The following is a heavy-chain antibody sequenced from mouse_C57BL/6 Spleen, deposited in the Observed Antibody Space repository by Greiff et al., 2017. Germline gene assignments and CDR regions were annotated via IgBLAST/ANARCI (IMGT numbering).Heavy chain of an antibody. V-gene: IGHV5-17*01. CDR3: ARQGGSSGYYYAMDY. D-gene: IGHD1-1*01. J-gene: IGHJ4*01. Sequence: EVKLVESGGGLVKPGGSLKLSCAASGFTFSDYGMHWVRQAPEKGLEWVAYISSGSSTIYYADTVKGRFTISRDNAKNTLFLQMTSLRSEDTAMYYCARQGGSSGYYYAMDYWGQGTSVTVSS. CDR2: ISSGSSTI. CDR1: GFTFSDYG.